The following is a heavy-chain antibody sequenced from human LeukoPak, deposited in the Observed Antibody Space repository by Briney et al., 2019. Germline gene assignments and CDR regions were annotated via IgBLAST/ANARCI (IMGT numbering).Heavy chain of an antibody. CDR2: ISGSGGGT. CDR3: AKKFSSGAEGPYYFDY. J-gene: IGHJ4*02. V-gene: IGHV3-23*01. CDR1: GFTFSSYA. Sequence: GGSLRLSCAATGFTFSSYAMSWVRQAPGKGLEWVSAISGSGGGTYYADSVKGRFTISRDNSKNTLYLQMNSLRAEDTAVYYCAKKFSSGAEGPYYFDYWGQGTLVTVSS. D-gene: IGHD6-19*01.